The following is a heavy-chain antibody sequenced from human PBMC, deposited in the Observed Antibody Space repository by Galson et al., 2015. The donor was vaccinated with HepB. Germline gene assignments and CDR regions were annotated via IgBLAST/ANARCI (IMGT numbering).Heavy chain of an antibody. CDR3: ARDRVIYVAVSGGAFDI. J-gene: IGHJ3*02. CDR2: IVPMFGTI. CDR1: GVIFSSFS. Sequence: SVKVSCKASGVIFSSFSFSWVRQAPGQGLEWMGGIVPMFGTIHYAQKFQGRVTITADKSTNAVYMELSSLKSEDTAVYYCARDRVIYVAVSGGAFDIWGLGTMVIVSS. D-gene: IGHD4/OR15-4a*01. V-gene: IGHV1-69*06.